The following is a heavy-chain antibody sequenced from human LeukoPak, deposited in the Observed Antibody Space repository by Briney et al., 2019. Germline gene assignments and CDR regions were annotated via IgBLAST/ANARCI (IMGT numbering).Heavy chain of an antibody. Sequence: SQTLSLTCAVSGGPISSGGYSWSWIRQPPGKGLEWIGYIYHSGSTYFNPSLKSRVTISVDRSKNQFSLKLSSVTAADTAVYYCAREDSSGNYYQGAFDIWGQGTMVTVSS. J-gene: IGHJ3*02. CDR3: AREDSSGNYYQGAFDI. D-gene: IGHD3-22*01. CDR1: GGPISSGGYS. V-gene: IGHV4-30-2*01. CDR2: IYHSGST.